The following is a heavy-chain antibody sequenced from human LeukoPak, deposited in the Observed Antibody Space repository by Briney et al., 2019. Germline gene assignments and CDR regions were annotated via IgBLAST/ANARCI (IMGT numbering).Heavy chain of an antibody. J-gene: IGHJ5*02. V-gene: IGHV4-34*01. CDR2: INHSGST. Sequence: PGGSLRLSCAASGFTFSSYWMSWVRQPPGKGLEWIGEINHSGSTNYNPSLKSRVTISVDTSKNQFSLKLSSVTAADTAVYYCARVVSGGWFDPWGQGTLVTVSS. CDR1: GFTFSSYW. CDR3: ARVVSGGWFDP. D-gene: IGHD6-25*01.